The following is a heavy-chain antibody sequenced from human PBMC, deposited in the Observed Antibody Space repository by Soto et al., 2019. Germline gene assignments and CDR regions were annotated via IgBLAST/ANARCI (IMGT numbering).Heavy chain of an antibody. CDR1: GFTFSSYG. CDR3: ARSPYSVSYLAYFDY. Sequence: QVQLVESGGGVVQPGRSLRLSCAASGFTFSSYGMHWVRQAPGKGLEWVAVISYDGSNKYYADSVKGRFTISRDNSKTTLYLRMNSLRAEDTAVYYCARSPYSVSYLAYFDYWGQGTLVTVSS. CDR2: ISYDGSNK. J-gene: IGHJ4*02. D-gene: IGHD1-26*01. V-gene: IGHV3-30*03.